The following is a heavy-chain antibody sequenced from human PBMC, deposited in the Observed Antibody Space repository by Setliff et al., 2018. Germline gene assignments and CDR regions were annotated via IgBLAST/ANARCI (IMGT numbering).Heavy chain of an antibody. Sequence: SETLSLTCTVSGGSISSGDYYWSWIRQPPGKGLEWIGYIYSSGSTYYNPSLKSRVSIAVDTSKNQFSLKLSSVTAADMAVYYCAREQWLDPPGYYYMDVWAKGTTVTVSS. CDR2: IYSSGST. CDR1: GGSISSGDYY. CDR3: AREQWLDPPGYYYMDV. D-gene: IGHD6-19*01. V-gene: IGHV4-30-4*08. J-gene: IGHJ6*03.